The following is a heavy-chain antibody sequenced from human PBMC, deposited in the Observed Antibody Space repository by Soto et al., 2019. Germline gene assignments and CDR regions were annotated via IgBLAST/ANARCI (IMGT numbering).Heavy chain of an antibody. CDR1: GGTFSRYS. J-gene: IGHJ6*02. CDR3: AREDRARETGLVPASNDGMDV. Sequence: QVQLVQSGAEVKKPGSSVKVSCKAAGGTFSRYSITWVRQAPGHGLEWIGRIIPIFGIPTYAQKFQGRVTFTADETTSTAYMELSSLRSDDTAVYYCAREDRARETGLVPASNDGMDVWGQGTTVTVSS. D-gene: IGHD2-2*01. V-gene: IGHV1-69*08. CDR2: IIPIFGIP.